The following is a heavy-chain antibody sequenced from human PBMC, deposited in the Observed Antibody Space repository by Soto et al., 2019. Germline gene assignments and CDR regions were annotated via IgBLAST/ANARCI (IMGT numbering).Heavy chain of an antibody. CDR1: GGTFSSYA. D-gene: IGHD4-17*01. J-gene: IGHJ6*02. CDR2: IIPIFGTA. Sequence: SVKVSCKASGGTFSSYAISWVRQAPGQGLEWMGVIIPIFGTANYAQKFQGRVTITADESTSTAYMELSSLRSEDTAVYYRARGGGYDYGDLYGMDVWGQGTTVTVSS. V-gene: IGHV1-69*13. CDR3: ARGGGYDYGDLYGMDV.